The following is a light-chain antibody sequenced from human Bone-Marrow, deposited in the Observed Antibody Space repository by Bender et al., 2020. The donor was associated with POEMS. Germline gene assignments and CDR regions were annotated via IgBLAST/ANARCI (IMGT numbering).Light chain of an antibody. Sequence: QSVLTQPPSASGTPGQRVTISCSGSNSNIGTNAVNWYQQFPGTAPKLLIYSDNQRPSGVPDRFYAFKSGTSASLAISELQSEDEADYYGAAWDAGLDGGVFSGGTKLTVL. CDR3: AAWDAGLDGGV. CDR1: NSNIGTNA. V-gene: IGLV1-44*01. CDR2: SDN. J-gene: IGLJ3*02.